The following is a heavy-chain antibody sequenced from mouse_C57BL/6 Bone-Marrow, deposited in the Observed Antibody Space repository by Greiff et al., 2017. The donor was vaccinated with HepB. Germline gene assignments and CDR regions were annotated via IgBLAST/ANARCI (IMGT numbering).Heavy chain of an antibody. J-gene: IGHJ1*03. CDR3: ARFYYGSSYGWYFDV. Sequence: EVKLMESGPELVKPGASVKISCKASGYSFTDYNMNWVKQSNGKSLEWIGVINPNYGTTSYNQKFKGKATLTVDQSSSTAYMQLNSLTSEDSAVYYCARFYYGSSYGWYFDVWGTGTTVTVSS. V-gene: IGHV1-39*01. D-gene: IGHD1-1*01. CDR1: GYSFTDYN. CDR2: INPNYGTT.